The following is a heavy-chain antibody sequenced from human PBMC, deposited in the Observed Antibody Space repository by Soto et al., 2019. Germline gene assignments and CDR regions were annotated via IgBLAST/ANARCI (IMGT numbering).Heavy chain of an antibody. Sequence: GGSLRLSCAASGFTFSSYWMHWVRQAPGKGLVWVSRINSDGGSTSYADSVKGRFTISRDNAKNTLYLQMNSLRAEDTAVYYCAKGAHYDFWSGYYTTQRLDTYYYYGMEVWGQGTTVTV. CDR1: GFTFSSYW. J-gene: IGHJ6*02. CDR2: INSDGGST. V-gene: IGHV3-74*01. CDR3: AKGAHYDFWSGYYTTQRLDTYYYYGMEV. D-gene: IGHD3-3*01.